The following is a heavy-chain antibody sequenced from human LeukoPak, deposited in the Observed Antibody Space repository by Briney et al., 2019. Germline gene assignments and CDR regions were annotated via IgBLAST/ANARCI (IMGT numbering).Heavy chain of an antibody. CDR1: GYTFTSYG. J-gene: IGHJ6*02. D-gene: IGHD3-22*01. CDR3: ARDTPSTEKVVVITWYYGMDV. Sequence: ASVKVSCKASGYTFTSYGISWVRQAPGQGLEWMGWISAYNGNTNYAQKLQGRVTMTTDTSTSTAYMELRSLRSDDTAVYYCARDTPSTEKVVVITWYYGMDVWGQGTTVTDSS. V-gene: IGHV1-18*01. CDR2: ISAYNGNT.